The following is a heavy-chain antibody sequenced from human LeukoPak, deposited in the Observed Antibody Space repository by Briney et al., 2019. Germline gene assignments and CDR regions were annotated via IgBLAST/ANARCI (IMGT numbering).Heavy chain of an antibody. Sequence: GGSLRLSCAASGFTSSSYAMSWVRQAPGKGLEWVSAISGSGGSTYYADSVKGRFTISRDNSKNTLYLQMNSLRAEDTAVYYCSMIVDPYYFDYWGQGTLVTVSS. CDR2: ISGSGGST. CDR3: SMIVDPYYFDY. D-gene: IGHD3-22*01. J-gene: IGHJ4*02. V-gene: IGHV3-23*01. CDR1: GFTSSSYA.